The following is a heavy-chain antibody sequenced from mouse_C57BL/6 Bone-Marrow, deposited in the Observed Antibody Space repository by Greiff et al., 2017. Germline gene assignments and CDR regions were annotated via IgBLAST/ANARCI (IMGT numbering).Heavy chain of an antibody. J-gene: IGHJ4*01. V-gene: IGHV6-3*01. CDR3: TSDYGYAMDY. Sequence: DVKLVESGGGLVQPGGSMKLSCVASGFTFSNYWMNWVRQSPEKGLEWVAQIRLKSDNYATHYAVSVKERFTISSDDYKSSVYLHMNNLRAEDTGIYYCTSDYGYAMDYWGQGTSVTVSS. D-gene: IGHD2-4*01. CDR2: IRLKSDNYAT. CDR1: GFTFSNYW.